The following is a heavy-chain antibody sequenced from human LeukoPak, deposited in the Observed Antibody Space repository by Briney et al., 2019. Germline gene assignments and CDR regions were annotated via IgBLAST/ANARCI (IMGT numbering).Heavy chain of an antibody. CDR3: ATGNEADSGWYELDY. D-gene: IGHD6-19*01. J-gene: IGHJ4*02. CDR1: GYSFTSYW. Sequence: GESLKISCKGTGYSFTSYWIGWVRQMPGKGLEWMGIIYPGDSDTRYSPSFQGQVTISADKSISTAYLQWSSLKASDTAMYYCATGNEADSGWYELDYWGQGTLVTVSS. V-gene: IGHV5-51*01. CDR2: IYPGDSDT.